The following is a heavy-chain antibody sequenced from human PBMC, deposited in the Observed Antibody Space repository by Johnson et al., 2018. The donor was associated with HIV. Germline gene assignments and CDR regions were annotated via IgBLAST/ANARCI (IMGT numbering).Heavy chain of an antibody. CDR1: GFTVSSNY. CDR3: ARYVANYYDPGAFDI. Sequence: VQLVESGGGLIQPEGSLRLSCAASGFTVSSNYMSWVRQAPGQGLEWVSVIHSGGSTYYADPVKGRFTSSRDNSKNTLYLQMTSLRDEDTAVYYCARYVANYYDPGAFDIWGQGTMVTVSS. J-gene: IGHJ3*02. CDR2: IHSGGST. D-gene: IGHD3-22*01. V-gene: IGHV3-53*01.